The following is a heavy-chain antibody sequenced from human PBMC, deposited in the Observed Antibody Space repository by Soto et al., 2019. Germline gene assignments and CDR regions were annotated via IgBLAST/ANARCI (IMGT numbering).Heavy chain of an antibody. Sequence: SETLSLTCTVSGGFISSSNYYWGWLRQAPGKELEWIGSIFYSGSTYHSPSLKSRVTMSVDTSKTAFSLQMTYVTAADTAVYYCARHRLVSRYFDLWGRGTMVTVSS. J-gene: IGHJ2*01. D-gene: IGHD3-9*01. CDR2: IFYSGST. CDR1: GGFISSSNYY. CDR3: ARHRLVSRYFDL. V-gene: IGHV4-39*01.